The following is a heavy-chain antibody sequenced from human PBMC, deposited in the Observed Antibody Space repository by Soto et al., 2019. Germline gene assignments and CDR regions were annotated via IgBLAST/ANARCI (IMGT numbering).Heavy chain of an antibody. CDR1: GGSISSGGYY. CDR2: IYYSGST. Sequence: TLSLTCTVSGGSISSGGYYWSWIRQHPGKDLEWIGYIYYSGSTYYIPSLKSRVTISVDTSKNQFSLKLSSVTAADTAVYYCARGGTYYDILTGPGPFDYWGQGTLVTVSS. J-gene: IGHJ4*02. V-gene: IGHV4-31*03. D-gene: IGHD3-9*01. CDR3: ARGGTYYDILTGPGPFDY.